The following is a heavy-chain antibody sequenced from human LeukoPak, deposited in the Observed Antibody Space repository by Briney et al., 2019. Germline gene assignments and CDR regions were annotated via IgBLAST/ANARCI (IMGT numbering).Heavy chain of an antibody. CDR3: ARGSGSYYWFDY. Sequence: ETLSLTCAVYGGSFSGYYWSWVRQAPGKGLEWVSVIYSGGSTYYADSVKGRFTISRDISKNTLYLQMNSLRAEDTAVYYCARGSGSYYWFDYWGQGTLVTVSS. CDR2: IYSGGST. D-gene: IGHD1-26*01. J-gene: IGHJ4*02. V-gene: IGHV3-66*01. CDR1: GGSFSGYY.